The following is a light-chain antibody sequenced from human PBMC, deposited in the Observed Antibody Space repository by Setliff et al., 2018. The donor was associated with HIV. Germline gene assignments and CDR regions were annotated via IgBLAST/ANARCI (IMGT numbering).Light chain of an antibody. CDR3: SSYTIRNTLP. Sequence: QSALAQPASVSGSPGQSITISCTGTSSDVGGYNYVSWYQQHPGKAPKLIIYEVSNRPSGISNRFSGSKSGNTASLTISGLQAEDEADYYCSSYTIRNTLPFGTGTKVTVL. J-gene: IGLJ1*01. V-gene: IGLV2-14*01. CDR2: EVS. CDR1: SSDVGGYNY.